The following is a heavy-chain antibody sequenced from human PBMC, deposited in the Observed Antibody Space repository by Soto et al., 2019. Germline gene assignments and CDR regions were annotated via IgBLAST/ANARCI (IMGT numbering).Heavy chain of an antibody. V-gene: IGHV1-69*01. CDR1: GGTFSSYA. J-gene: IGHJ4*02. CDR2: IIPIFGTA. Sequence: QVQLVQSGAEVKKPGSSVKVSCKASGGTFSSYAISWVRQAPGQGLEWMGGIIPIFGTANYAQKFQGRVTITAHESTSTAYMEPSSLRSEDTAVYYCARGGRIQLWSAWFDYWGQGTLVAVSS. D-gene: IGHD5-18*01. CDR3: ARGGRIQLWSAWFDY.